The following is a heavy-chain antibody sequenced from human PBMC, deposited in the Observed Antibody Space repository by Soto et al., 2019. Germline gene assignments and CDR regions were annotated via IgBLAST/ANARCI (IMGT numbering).Heavy chain of an antibody. CDR3: TIGDESNFGY. CDR1: GFTFSNTW. D-gene: IGHD2-21*02. Sequence: GGSLRLSCGTSGFTFSNTWVSWVRQAPGKGLEWVARIKRKIDGGAPDYAAPVKGRFTISRDDSTTTVYLQMNSLTSEDTGVYYCTIGDESNFGYWGQGTLVTVSS. CDR2: IKRKIDGGAP. J-gene: IGHJ4*02. V-gene: IGHV3-15*01.